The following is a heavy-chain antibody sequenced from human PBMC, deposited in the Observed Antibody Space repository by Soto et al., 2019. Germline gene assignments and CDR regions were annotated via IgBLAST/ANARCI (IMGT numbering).Heavy chain of an antibody. J-gene: IGHJ4*02. CDR3: AKLQYGAAGGY. Sequence: GGSLRLSCAASGFTFSNYAMSWVRQAPGKGLEWVSTLSGSGGSTYYADSVKGRFAISRDNSKNTLYLQMNSLRAEDTAVYYCAKLQYGAAGGYWGQGTLVTVSS. V-gene: IGHV3-23*01. CDR1: GFTFSNYA. D-gene: IGHD2-15*01. CDR2: LSGSGGST.